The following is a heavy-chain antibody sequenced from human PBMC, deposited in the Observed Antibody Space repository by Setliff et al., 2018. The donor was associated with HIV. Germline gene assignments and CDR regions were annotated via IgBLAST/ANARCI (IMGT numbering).Heavy chain of an antibody. Sequence: PSETLSLTCTVSGGSISGYYWSWIRQPPGKGLEWTGYIYYNGNTNYNPSLKSRATISVDTSKNQFSLNLSSVTAADTAVYYCARAAGGSGSYNRHYYYYYYMDVWGRGTTVTVSS. CDR3: ARAAGGSGSYNRHYYYYYYMDV. V-gene: IGHV4-59*12. CDR2: IYYNGNT. D-gene: IGHD3-10*01. CDR1: GGSISGYY. J-gene: IGHJ6*03.